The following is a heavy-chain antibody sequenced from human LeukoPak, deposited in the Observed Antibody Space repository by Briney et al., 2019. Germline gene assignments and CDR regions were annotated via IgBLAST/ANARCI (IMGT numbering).Heavy chain of an antibody. Sequence: ASVKVSCKASGYTFTSYGISWVRQAPGQGLEWMGWISGYNGNTNYAQKLQGRVSMTTDTSTSTAYMELRSLRSDDTAVYYCARGPPYYYGSGSNIPPDYWGQGTLVTVSS. J-gene: IGHJ4*02. CDR1: GYTFTSYG. CDR2: ISGYNGNT. CDR3: ARGPPYYYGSGSNIPPDY. V-gene: IGHV1-18*01. D-gene: IGHD3-10*01.